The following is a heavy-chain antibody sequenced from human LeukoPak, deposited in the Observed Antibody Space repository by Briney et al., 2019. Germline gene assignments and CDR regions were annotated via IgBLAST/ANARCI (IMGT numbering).Heavy chain of an antibody. D-gene: IGHD3-22*01. CDR3: ARGVAYYYDSSGSPDFDY. CDR2: IYYSGST. J-gene: IGHJ4*02. V-gene: IGHV4-61*08. CDR1: GGSISSGGYY. Sequence: SETLSLTCTVSGGSISSGGYYWSWIRQHPGKGLEWIGYIYYSGSTYYNPSLKSRVTISVDTSKNQFSLKLSSVTAADTAVYYCARGVAYYYDSSGSPDFDYWGQGTLVTVSS.